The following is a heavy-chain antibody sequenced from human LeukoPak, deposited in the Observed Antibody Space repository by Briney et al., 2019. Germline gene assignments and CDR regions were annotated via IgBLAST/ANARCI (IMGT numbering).Heavy chain of an antibody. V-gene: IGHV3-73*01. Sequence: GGSLRLSCAASGFTFSGSAMHWVRQASGKGLEWVGRIRSKANGYATAYAASVKGRFTISRDDSKNTAYLQMNSLKTEDTAVYYRTRGIGYCSGGSCYFDYWGQGTLVTVSS. D-gene: IGHD2-15*01. CDR2: IRSKANGYAT. CDR1: GFTFSGSA. CDR3: TRGIGYCSGGSCYFDY. J-gene: IGHJ4*02.